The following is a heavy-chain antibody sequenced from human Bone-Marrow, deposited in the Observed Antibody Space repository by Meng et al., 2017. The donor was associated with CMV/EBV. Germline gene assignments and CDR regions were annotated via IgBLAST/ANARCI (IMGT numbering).Heavy chain of an antibody. CDR1: GYTFTSYG. CDR2: ISAYNGNT. Sequence: ASVKVSCKASGYTFTSYGISWVRQAPGQGLEWMGWISAYNGNTNYAQKLQGRVTMTTDTSTSTAYMELRSLRSDDTAVYYCAREGCSSTSCGQHPPQYYYYYYGMDVWGQGTTVTVSS. J-gene: IGHJ6*02. V-gene: IGHV1-18*01. D-gene: IGHD2-2*01. CDR3: AREGCSSTSCGQHPPQYYYYYYGMDV.